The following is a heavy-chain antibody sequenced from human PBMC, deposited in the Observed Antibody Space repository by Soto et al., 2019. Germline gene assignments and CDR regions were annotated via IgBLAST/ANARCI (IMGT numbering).Heavy chain of an antibody. CDR1: GFTFGGYW. Sequence: EVQLVESGGDLVQPGGSLRLSCAASGFTFGGYWVGWVRQAPGKGPQWVANLSPDGSETYYVDSVRGRFTISRDNARNSLYLQMSSLRAEDTAVYYCTRDASGWSVYWGRGTLVTVSS. V-gene: IGHV3-7*01. CDR2: LSPDGSET. D-gene: IGHD6-19*01. CDR3: TRDASGWSVY. J-gene: IGHJ4*02.